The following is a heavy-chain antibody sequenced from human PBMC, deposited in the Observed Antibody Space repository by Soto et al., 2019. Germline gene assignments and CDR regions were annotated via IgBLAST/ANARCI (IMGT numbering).Heavy chain of an antibody. D-gene: IGHD3-22*01. CDR3: ARVGGYDSSGYYLRYYFDY. CDR2: IIPIFGTA. Sequence: WASVKVSCKASGGTFSSYAISWVRQAPGQGLEWMGGIIPIFGTANYAQKFQGRVTITADESTSTAYMELSSLRSEDTAVYYCARVGGYDSSGYYLRYYFDYWGQGTLVTVSS. J-gene: IGHJ4*02. V-gene: IGHV1-69*13. CDR1: GGTFSSYA.